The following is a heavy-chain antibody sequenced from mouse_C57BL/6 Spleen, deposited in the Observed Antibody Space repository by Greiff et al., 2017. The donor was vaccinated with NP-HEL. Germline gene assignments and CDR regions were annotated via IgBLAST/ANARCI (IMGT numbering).Heavy chain of an antibody. CDR1: GFTFSSYT. CDR3: ARYEMVTSYAMDY. D-gene: IGHD2-3*01. V-gene: IGHV5-9*01. CDR2: ISGGGGNT. J-gene: IGHJ4*01. Sequence: DVQLVESGGGLVKPGGSLKLSCAASGFTFSSYTMSWVRQTPGKRLEWVGTISGGGGNTYYPDSVKGRFTITGDNANNTHYLQMSSLRSEDSDLYYCARYEMVTSYAMDYWGQGTSVTVSS.